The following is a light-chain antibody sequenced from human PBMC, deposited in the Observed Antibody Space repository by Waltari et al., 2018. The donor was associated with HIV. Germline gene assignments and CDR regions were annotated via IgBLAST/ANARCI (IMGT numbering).Light chain of an antibody. Sequence: EMTQSPSSLSASVGDRVAITCRASQGIDTDLAWYQQKPGKVPKLLIYAASTLQSGVPSRFSGGGSGTDFILTITNLQTEDFSFYYCQRYDRAPYTFGPGTRLELK. CDR3: QRYDRAPYT. V-gene: IGKV1-27*01. CDR1: QGIDTD. J-gene: IGKJ2*01. CDR2: AAS.